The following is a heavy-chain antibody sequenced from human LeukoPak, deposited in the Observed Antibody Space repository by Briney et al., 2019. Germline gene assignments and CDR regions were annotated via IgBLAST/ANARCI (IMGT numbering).Heavy chain of an antibody. CDR2: IYHSGST. V-gene: IGHV4-30-2*01. CDR3: ARGAPVGGSIDD. J-gene: IGHJ4*02. Sequence: SETLSLTCAVSGGSISSGGYSWSWIRQPPGKGLEWIGYIYHSGSTYYNPSLKSRVTISVDRSKNQFSLKLSSVTAADTAVYYCARGAPVGGSIDDRGQGTLVTVSS. CDR1: GGSISSGGYS. D-gene: IGHD2-15*01.